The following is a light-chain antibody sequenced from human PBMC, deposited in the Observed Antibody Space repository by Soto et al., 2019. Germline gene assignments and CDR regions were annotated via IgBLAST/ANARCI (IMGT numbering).Light chain of an antibody. CDR2: DFD. CDR3: SSYAGTL. V-gene: IGLV2-11*01. CDR1: SSDVGGYNY. J-gene: IGLJ2*01. Sequence: ALTQPRSVSGSPGQSVTLSCTGTSSDVGGYNYVSWYQQHPGKAPKLMIYDFDKRPSGVPDRFSGSKSGNTASLTISGLQAEDEADYYCSSYAGTLFGGGTKLTVL.